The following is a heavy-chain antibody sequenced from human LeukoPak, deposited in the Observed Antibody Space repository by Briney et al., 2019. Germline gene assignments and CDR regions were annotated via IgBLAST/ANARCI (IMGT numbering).Heavy chain of an antibody. CDR3: ARAYCSSTSCYPHFDY. CDR1: SGSTSNYY. CDR2: IYSSGST. V-gene: IGHV4-59*01. Sequence: SETLSLTCTVSSGSTSNYYWSWIRQPPGKGLEWIGYIYSSGSTNYNPSLKSRVTISVDTSKNQFSLKLSSVTAADTAVYYCARAYCSSTSCYPHFDYWGQGTLVTVSS. J-gene: IGHJ4*02. D-gene: IGHD2-2*01.